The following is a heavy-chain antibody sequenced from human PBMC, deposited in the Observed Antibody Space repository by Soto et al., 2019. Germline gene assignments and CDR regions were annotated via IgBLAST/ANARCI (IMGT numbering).Heavy chain of an antibody. D-gene: IGHD2-2*02. J-gene: IGHJ6*02. CDR3: ARELGYCSSTSCYTAYYYGMDV. CDR2: IIPIFGTA. V-gene: IGHV1-69*13. CDR1: GGTFSSYA. Sequence: GASVKVSCKASGGTFSSYAISWVRQAPGQGLEWMGGIIPIFGTANYAQKFQGRVTITADESTSTAYMELSSLRSEDTAVYYCARELGYCSSTSCYTAYYYGMDVWGRGTTVTVSS.